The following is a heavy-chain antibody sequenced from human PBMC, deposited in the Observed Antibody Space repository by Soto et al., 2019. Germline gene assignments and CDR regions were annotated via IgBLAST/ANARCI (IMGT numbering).Heavy chain of an antibody. CDR1: GGSFSGYY. CDR3: ARQGSGWPSDYYYMDV. V-gene: IGHV4-34*01. Sequence: ASETLSLTCAVYGGSFSGYYWSWIRQPPGKGLEWIGEINHSGSTNYNPSLKSRVTISVDTSKNQFSLKLSSVTAADTAVYYCARQGSGWPSDYYYMDVWGKGTTVTVSS. D-gene: IGHD6-19*01. J-gene: IGHJ6*03. CDR2: INHSGST.